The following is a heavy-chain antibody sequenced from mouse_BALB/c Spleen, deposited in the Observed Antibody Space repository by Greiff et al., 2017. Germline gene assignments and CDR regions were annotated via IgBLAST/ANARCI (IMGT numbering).Heavy chain of an antibody. CDR2: IYPGDGDT. V-gene: IGHV1-87*01. J-gene: IGHJ2*01. CDR3: AREGMITTSYYFDY. CDR1: GYTFTSYW. Sequence: QVQLQQSGAELARPGASVKLSCKASGYTFTSYWMQWVKQRPGQGLEWIGAIYPGDGDTRYTQKFKGKATLTADKSSSTAYMQLSSLASEDSAVYYCAREGMITTSYYFDYWGQGTTLTVSS. D-gene: IGHD2-4*01.